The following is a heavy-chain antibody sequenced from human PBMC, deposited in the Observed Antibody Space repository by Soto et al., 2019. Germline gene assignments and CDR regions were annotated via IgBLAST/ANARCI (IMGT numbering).Heavy chain of an antibody. Sequence: QLQLQESGPGLVKPSETLSLTCTVSGGSISSSTYYWGWIRQPPGKGLEWIGNIYNSGSTYYNPSLKSRVTISVDTSKNQFSLKLSSVTAADTAVYYCARLISSAGRRFDYWGQGTLVTVSS. CDR1: GGSISSSTYY. D-gene: IGHD6-13*01. J-gene: IGHJ4*02. CDR3: ARLISSAGRRFDY. CDR2: IYNSGST. V-gene: IGHV4-39*01.